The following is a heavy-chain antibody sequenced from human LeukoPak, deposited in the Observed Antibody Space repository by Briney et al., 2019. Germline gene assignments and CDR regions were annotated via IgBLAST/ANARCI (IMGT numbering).Heavy chain of an antibody. V-gene: IGHV4-59*08. J-gene: IGHJ5*02. Sequence: SETLSLTCTISGGSISSYYWCWIRQPPGRGLEWIGYIYYTGSTNYNPSLKSRVTISLDTSKNQFSLKLSSVTAADTAVYYCARLVATGWFDPWGQGTLVTVSS. D-gene: IGHD5-12*01. CDR2: IYYTGST. CDR1: GGSISSYY. CDR3: ARLVATGWFDP.